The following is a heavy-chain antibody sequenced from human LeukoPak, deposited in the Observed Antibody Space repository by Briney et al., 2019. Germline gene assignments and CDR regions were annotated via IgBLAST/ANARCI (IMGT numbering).Heavy chain of an antibody. CDR1: GFTFSSYW. Sequence: TGGSLRLSCAASGFTFSSYWMHWVRQVPGKGLVWVSRINRDGGTTGYSDSVKGRFTISRDNAKNTLYLQMNGLRAEDKAVYYCVSVGDYGDYANYFDYWGQGTLVTVSS. CDR3: VSVGDYGDYANYFDY. J-gene: IGHJ4*02. V-gene: IGHV3-74*01. CDR2: INRDGGTT. D-gene: IGHD4-17*01.